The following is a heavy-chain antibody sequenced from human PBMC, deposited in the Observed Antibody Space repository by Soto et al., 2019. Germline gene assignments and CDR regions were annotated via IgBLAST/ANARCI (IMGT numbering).Heavy chain of an antibody. CDR2: ISYDGSNK. CDR3: ARESSGTEDY. CDR1: GFTFSSYA. Sequence: PGGSLRLSCAASGFTFSSYAMHWVRQAPGKGLEWVAVISYDGSNKYYADSVKGRFTISRDNSKNTLYLQMNSLRAEDTAVYYCARESSGTEDYWGQGTLVTVSS. D-gene: IGHD6-13*01. V-gene: IGHV3-30-3*01. J-gene: IGHJ4*02.